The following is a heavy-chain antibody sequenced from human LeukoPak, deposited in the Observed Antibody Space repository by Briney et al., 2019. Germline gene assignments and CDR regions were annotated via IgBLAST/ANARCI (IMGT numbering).Heavy chain of an antibody. V-gene: IGHV3-66*01. J-gene: IGHJ6*02. CDR2: IYSGGST. CDR3: AGSSSWPPYYYYGMDV. D-gene: IGHD6-13*01. Sequence: GGSLRLSCAASGFTFSSYSMNWVRQAPGKGLEWVSVIYSGGSTYYADSVKGRFTISRDNSKNTLYLQMNSLRAEDTAVYYCAGSSSWPPYYYYGMDVWGQGTTVTVSS. CDR1: GFTFSSYS.